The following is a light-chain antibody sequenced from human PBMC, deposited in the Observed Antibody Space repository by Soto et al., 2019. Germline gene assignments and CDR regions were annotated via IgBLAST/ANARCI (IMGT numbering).Light chain of an antibody. CDR3: QQLNSYPIT. CDR1: QGISNY. J-gene: IGKJ5*01. V-gene: IGKV1-9*01. Sequence: DIQLTQSPSFLSASVGDRVTISCRAIQGISNYLAWYQQKPGKAPKLLIYAASTLQSGVPSSFSGSGSGTEFTLTISSLQREDFATYYCQQLNSYPITFGQGTRLEIK. CDR2: AAS.